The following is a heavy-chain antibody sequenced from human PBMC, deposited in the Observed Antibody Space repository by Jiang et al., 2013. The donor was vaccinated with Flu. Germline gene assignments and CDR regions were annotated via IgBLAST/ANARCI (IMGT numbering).Heavy chain of an antibody. V-gene: IGHV1-69*01. Sequence: VQLVESGAEVKKPGSSVKVSCKASGGTFSSYAISWVRQAPGQGLEWMGGIITILGTPNYAQKFQGRVTITADESTRTAYMEVTNLRSADTAVYYCARSSGGSRGYYSYEMDVWGQGTTVTVPS. CDR2: IITILGTP. D-gene: IGHD2-15*01. J-gene: IGHJ6*02. CDR3: ARSSGGSRGYYSYEMDV. CDR1: GGTFSSYA.